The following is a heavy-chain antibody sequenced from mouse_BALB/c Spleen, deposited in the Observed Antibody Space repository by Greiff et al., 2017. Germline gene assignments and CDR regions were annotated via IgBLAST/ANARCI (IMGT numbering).Heavy chain of an antibody. D-gene: IGHD2-12*01. V-gene: IGHV5-12-2*01. J-gene: IGHJ3*01. CDR1: GFTFSSYT. CDR2: ISNGGGST. CDR3: ARHYEGGVFAY. Sequence: EVKVVESGGGLVQPGGSLKLSCAASGFTFSSYTMSWVRQTPEKRLEWVAYISNGGGSTYYPDTVKGRFTISRDNAKNTLYLQMSSLKSEDTAMYYCARHYEGGVFAYWGQGTLVTVSA.